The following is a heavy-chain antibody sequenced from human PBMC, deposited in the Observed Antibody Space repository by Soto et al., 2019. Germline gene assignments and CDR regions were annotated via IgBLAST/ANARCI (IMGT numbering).Heavy chain of an antibody. CDR1: GSTFSTSA. CDR3: ARDKDRQQLGGNYYYILDV. V-gene: IGHV1-69*12. J-gene: IGHJ6*02. D-gene: IGHD3-3*02. Sequence: QVQLMQSGAEVKKPGSSVKVSCKASGSTFSTSAISWVRQAPGEGLEWVGGIMPIFATPDYAQKFQGRVTISADESTATAYLELTSLTTDDTDVYYCARDKDRQQLGGNYYYILDVWGQGTAITVS. CDR2: IMPIFATP.